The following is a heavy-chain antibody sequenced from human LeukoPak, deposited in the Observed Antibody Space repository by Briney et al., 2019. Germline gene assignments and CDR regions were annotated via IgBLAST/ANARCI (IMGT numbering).Heavy chain of an antibody. D-gene: IGHD1-26*01. Sequence: PSETLSLTCGVSGGSITSTNWWSWVRQPPGQGLEWIGENSLTGRTNYNPSLIGRVIMSLDESRNQLSLTLTSVTAADTAMYYCTRESGPYCPFGYWGQGTLVVVPS. CDR3: TRESGPYCPFGY. V-gene: IGHV4-4*02. J-gene: IGHJ4*02. CDR2: NSLTGRT. CDR1: GGSITSTNW.